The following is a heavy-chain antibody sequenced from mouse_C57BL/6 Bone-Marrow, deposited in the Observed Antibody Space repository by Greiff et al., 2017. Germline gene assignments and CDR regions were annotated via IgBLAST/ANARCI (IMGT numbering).Heavy chain of an antibody. V-gene: IGHV1-69*01. CDR1: GYTFTSYW. D-gene: IGHD1-1*01. Sequence: QVQLQLPGAELVMPGASVKLSCKASGYTFTSYWMHWVKQRPGQGLEWIGEIDPSDSYTNYNQKFKGKSTLTVDKSSSTAYMQLSSLTSEDSAVYYCARDYGSSSYAMDYWGQGTSVTVSS. CDR2: IDPSDSYT. CDR3: ARDYGSSSYAMDY. J-gene: IGHJ4*01.